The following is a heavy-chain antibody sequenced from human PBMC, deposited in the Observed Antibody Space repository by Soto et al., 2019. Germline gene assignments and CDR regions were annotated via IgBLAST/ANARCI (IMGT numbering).Heavy chain of an antibody. CDR1: GGSFSGYY. D-gene: IGHD3-10*01. Sequence: PSETLSLTCAVYGGSFSGYYWSWIRQPPGKGLEWIGEINHSGSTNYNPSLKSRVTISVDTSKNQFSLKLSSVTAADTAVYYCARAIGYGSGSYTKTPYYYGMDVWGQGTTVTVSS. CDR3: ARAIGYGSGSYTKTPYYYGMDV. J-gene: IGHJ6*02. CDR2: INHSGST. V-gene: IGHV4-34*01.